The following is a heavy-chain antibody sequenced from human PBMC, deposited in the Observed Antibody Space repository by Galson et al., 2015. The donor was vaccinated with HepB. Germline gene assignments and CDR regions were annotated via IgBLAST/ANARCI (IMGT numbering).Heavy chain of an antibody. Sequence: SVKVSCKASGCTFTSYYMHWVRQAPGQGLEWMGIIDPSGGGTTYAQKFQGRVTMTRDTSTSTVYMELSSLRSEDTAVYYCARDGMTYGSTWSPYWGQGTLVTVSS. CDR1: GCTFTSYY. D-gene: IGHD6-13*01. V-gene: IGHV1-46*01. J-gene: IGHJ4*02. CDR2: IDPSGGGT. CDR3: ARDGMTYGSTWSPY.